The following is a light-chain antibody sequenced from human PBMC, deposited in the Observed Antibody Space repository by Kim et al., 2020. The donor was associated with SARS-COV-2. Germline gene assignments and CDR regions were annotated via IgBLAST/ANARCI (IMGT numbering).Light chain of an antibody. CDR2: DAF. V-gene: IGKV3-11*01. J-gene: IGKJ4*01. Sequence: FALGEPSTLSCRASQSLSSYLALYQQKPGQAPRLLISDAFKRATGIPSRFSGSWSWTDFNLTISSLEPEDFAVYYCQPRSNWPLTFGGGTKVDIK. CDR3: QPRSNWPLT. CDR1: QSLSSY.